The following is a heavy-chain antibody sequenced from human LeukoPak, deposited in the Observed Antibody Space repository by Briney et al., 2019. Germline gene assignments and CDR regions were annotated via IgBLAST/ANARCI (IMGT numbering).Heavy chain of an antibody. V-gene: IGHV4-59*01. CDR1: GGSINGYS. Sequence: PSETLSLTCTVCGGSINGYSWTWIRQPPGKGLEWIGYMYYSGSTNYNPSLKSRVTISVDTSKNQFSLKLRSVTAADTAVYYCARAGQCGGDCYSLDYWGQGTLVTVSS. CDR2: MYYSGST. CDR3: ARAGQCGGDCYSLDY. D-gene: IGHD2-21*02. J-gene: IGHJ4*02.